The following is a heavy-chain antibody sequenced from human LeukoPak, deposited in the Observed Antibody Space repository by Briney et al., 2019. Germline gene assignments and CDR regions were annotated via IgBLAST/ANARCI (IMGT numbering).Heavy chain of an antibody. V-gene: IGHV4-59*11. J-gene: IGHJ6*03. CDR2: IYYRGTT. CDR3: ARSVATIFDYYMDV. CDR1: GGSINSHY. Sequence: SETLSLTCTGSGGSINSHYWSWIRQPPGKGLDWIGHIYYRGTTKYIPSLKSRVTISLDMSKNQFSLKLTSATAADTAVYYCARSVATIFDYYMDVWGNGTTVTVSS. D-gene: IGHD5-24*01.